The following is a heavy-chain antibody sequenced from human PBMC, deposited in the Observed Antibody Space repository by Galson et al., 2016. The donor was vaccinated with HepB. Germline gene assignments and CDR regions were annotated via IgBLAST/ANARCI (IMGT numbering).Heavy chain of an antibody. CDR3: ARISLRVGQDY. V-gene: IGHV4-34*01. CDR2: INHSGNT. Sequence: ATLSLTCAVYGGSLRGYYWSWIRQPPGKGLEWIGEINHSGNTNYTPSLKSRVTMTVDASKNQFSLALRSATAADTALYFCARISLRVGQDYWGQGTLVTVSS. CDR1: GGSLRGYY. J-gene: IGHJ4*02. D-gene: IGHD1-26*01.